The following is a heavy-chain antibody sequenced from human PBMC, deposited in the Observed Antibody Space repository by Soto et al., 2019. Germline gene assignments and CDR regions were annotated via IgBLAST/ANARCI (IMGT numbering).Heavy chain of an antibody. CDR2: MYHSGST. V-gene: IGHV4-30-2*01. J-gene: IGHJ5*02. CDR1: GGSISSGGYS. Sequence: SETLSLTCTVSGGSISSGGYSWSWIRQPPGKGLEWIGYMYHSGSTYYNPSLKSRVTISIDRSKNQFSLKLSSVTAADTAVYYCARSIDPWGQGTLVTVSS. CDR3: ARSIDP.